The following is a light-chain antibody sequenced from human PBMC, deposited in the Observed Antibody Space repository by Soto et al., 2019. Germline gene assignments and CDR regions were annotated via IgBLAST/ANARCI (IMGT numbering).Light chain of an antibody. J-gene: IGLJ1*01. CDR2: EVS. Sequence: QSVLTQPASVSGSPGQSITISCTGTSSDVGSYNLVSWYQQHPGKAPKLMIYEVSKRPSGVSNRFSGSKSGNTASLTISGLQAEDEADYYCCSYAASIVFGTGTKVTVL. V-gene: IGLV2-23*02. CDR1: SSDVGSYNL. CDR3: CSYAASIV.